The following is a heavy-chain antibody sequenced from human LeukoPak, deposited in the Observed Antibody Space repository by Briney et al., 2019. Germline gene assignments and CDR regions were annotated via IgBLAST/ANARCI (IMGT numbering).Heavy chain of an antibody. V-gene: IGHV3-7*01. Sequence: GGSLRLSCAASGFTFSSYWMTWVRQAPGKGLEWVANIKQDGSEKNYVDSVKGRFTISRDNAKNSLYLQMNSLRAEDTAVYYCARDLRYFDWPSTFDIWGQGTMVTVSS. CDR2: IKQDGSEK. CDR3: ARDLRYFDWPSTFDI. CDR1: GFTFSSYW. J-gene: IGHJ3*02. D-gene: IGHD3-9*01.